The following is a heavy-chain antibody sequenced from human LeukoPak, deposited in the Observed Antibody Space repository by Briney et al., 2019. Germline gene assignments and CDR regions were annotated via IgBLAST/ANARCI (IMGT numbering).Heavy chain of an antibody. Sequence: GGSLRLSCAASGFIFSSYSMNWVRQAPGKGLEWVSSISSSSSYIFYTDSVKGRFTISRDNAKNSLYLQMNSLRAEDTAVYYCAREGYSYGRNVIDYWGQGTLVTVSS. J-gene: IGHJ4*02. CDR3: AREGYSYGRNVIDY. CDR2: ISSSSSYI. V-gene: IGHV3-21*01. CDR1: GFIFSSYS. D-gene: IGHD5-18*01.